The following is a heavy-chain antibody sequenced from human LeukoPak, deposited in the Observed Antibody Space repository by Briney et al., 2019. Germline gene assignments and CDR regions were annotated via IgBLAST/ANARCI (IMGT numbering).Heavy chain of an antibody. CDR1: GFNLSSYW. CDR3: ARETHSRGGNYYFDY. V-gene: IGHV3-7*01. D-gene: IGHD4-23*01. CDR2: IKEDGSQK. Sequence: GGSLRLSCAASGFNLSSYWMSWVRQAPGKGLEWVANIKEDGSQKYYVDSVKGRFTISRDNAKNSLYLQMNSLRAEDTAVYYCARETHSRGGNYYFDYWGQGTLVTVSS. J-gene: IGHJ4*02.